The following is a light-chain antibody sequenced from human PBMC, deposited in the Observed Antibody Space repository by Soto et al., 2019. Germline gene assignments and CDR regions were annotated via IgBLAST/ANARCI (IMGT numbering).Light chain of an antibody. J-gene: IGLJ1*01. CDR2: DVN. CDR1: GNDAGGYTF. Sequence: QSPLTQPVTVSGSTGQSISISCPVTGNDAGGYTFVSWYQQHPDKVPKLVIFDVNRPPSGVSDRFSGSKSVNAASLTISGLQAEDEADYYCCSYTATPTYVFGTGTKVTVL. V-gene: IGLV2-14*03. CDR3: CSYTATPTYV.